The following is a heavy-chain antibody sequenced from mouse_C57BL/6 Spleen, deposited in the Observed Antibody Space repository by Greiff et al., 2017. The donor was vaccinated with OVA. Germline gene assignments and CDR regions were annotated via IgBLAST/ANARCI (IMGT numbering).Heavy chain of an antibody. V-gene: IGHV1-22*01. J-gene: IGHJ2*01. CDR2: INPNNGGT. Sequence: VQLKESGPELVKPGASVKMSCKASGYTFTDYNMHWVKQSHGKSLEWIGYINPNNGGTSYNQKFKGKATLTVNKSSSTAYMDLRSLTSEDSAVYYGARSPPRGDFDYWGQGTTLTVSS. D-gene: IGHD3-1*01. CDR1: GYTFTDYN. CDR3: ARSPPRGDFDY.